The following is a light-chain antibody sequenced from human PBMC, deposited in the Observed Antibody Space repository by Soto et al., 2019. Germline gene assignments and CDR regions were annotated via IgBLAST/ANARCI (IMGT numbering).Light chain of an antibody. CDR1: RYHIGAGYD. Sequence: QAVVTQPPSVSGAPGQRVTLSCTGSRYHIGAGYDVHWYQQFPGTTPKFLIYSNTNRPSGVPDRFSASKSGTSASLDITGRQAEDEAEYFCQSYDSSLTVVFGGGTKVTVL. V-gene: IGLV1-40*01. J-gene: IGLJ2*01. CDR3: QSYDSSLTVV. CDR2: SNT.